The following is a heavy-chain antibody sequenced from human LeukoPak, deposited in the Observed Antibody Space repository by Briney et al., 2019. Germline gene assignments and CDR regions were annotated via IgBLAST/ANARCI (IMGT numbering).Heavy chain of an antibody. V-gene: IGHV4-4*07. D-gene: IGHD3-10*01. Sequence: NPSETLSLTCTASGGSISSYYYSWIRQSAGKGLEWIGRIYTSGSINYNPSLKSRLTMSVDTSKNQFSLNLSSVTAADTAVYFCARDSPRSGSYGPWGPGILVTVSS. CDR1: GGSISSYY. J-gene: IGHJ5*02. CDR3: ARDSPRSGSYGP. CDR2: IYTSGSI.